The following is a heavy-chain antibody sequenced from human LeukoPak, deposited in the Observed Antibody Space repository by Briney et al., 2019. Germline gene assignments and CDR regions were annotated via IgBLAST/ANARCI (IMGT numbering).Heavy chain of an antibody. CDR1: GXSFTSYW. CDR2: IYPGDSDT. Sequence: GESLKXSXKGSGXSFTSYWIGWVRQMPGKGLEWXGIIYPGDSDTRYSPSFQGQVTISADKSISTAYLQWSSLKASDTAMYYCARGPGSSGFDYWGQGTLVTVSS. J-gene: IGHJ4*02. V-gene: IGHV5-51*01. CDR3: ARGPGSSGFDY. D-gene: IGHD6-19*01.